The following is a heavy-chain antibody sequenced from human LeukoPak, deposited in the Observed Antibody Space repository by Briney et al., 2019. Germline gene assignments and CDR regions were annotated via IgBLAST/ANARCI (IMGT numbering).Heavy chain of an antibody. V-gene: IGHV3-23*01. CDR1: GFTLSTNA. CDR2: ISGSGGST. Sequence: PGGSLRLSCAASGFTLSTNAMTWVRQAPGKGLEWVSVISGSGGSTYYADSAKGRFAISRDISKNTLYLQMNSLREEDTAVYYCAKLKEIHFDYWGQGTRVTVS. CDR3: AKLKEIHFDY. J-gene: IGHJ4*02. D-gene: IGHD5-24*01.